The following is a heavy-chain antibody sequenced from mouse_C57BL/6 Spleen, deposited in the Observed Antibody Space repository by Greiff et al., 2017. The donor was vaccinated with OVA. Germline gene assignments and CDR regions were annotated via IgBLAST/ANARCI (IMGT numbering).Heavy chain of an antibody. CDR3: AREAYYSNYERNYYAMDY. Sequence: QVQLQQPGAELVKPGASVKMSCKASGYTFTSYWITWVKQRPGQGLEWIGDIYPGSGSTNYNEKFKSKATLTVDTSSSTAYMQLSSLTSEDSAVYYCAREAYYSNYERNYYAMDYWGQGTSVTVSS. V-gene: IGHV1-55*01. CDR1: GYTFTSYW. CDR2: IYPGSGST. J-gene: IGHJ4*01. D-gene: IGHD2-5*01.